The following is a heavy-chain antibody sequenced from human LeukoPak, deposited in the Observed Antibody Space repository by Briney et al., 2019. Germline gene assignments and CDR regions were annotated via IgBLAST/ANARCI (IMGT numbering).Heavy chain of an antibody. CDR3: ARELVATITGYYYGMDV. CDR1: GFTFSSYS. V-gene: IGHV3-48*04. J-gene: IGHJ6*02. Sequence: GGSLRLSCAASGFTFSSYSMNWVRQAPGKGLEWVSYISSSSSTIYYADSVKGRFTISRDNAKNSLYLQMNSLRAEDTAVYYCARELVATITGYYYGMDVWGQGTTVTVSS. CDR2: ISSSSSTI. D-gene: IGHD5-12*01.